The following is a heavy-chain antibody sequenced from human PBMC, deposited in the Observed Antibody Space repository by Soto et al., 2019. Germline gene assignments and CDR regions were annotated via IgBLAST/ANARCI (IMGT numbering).Heavy chain of an antibody. D-gene: IGHD5-18*01. CDR3: ARVGSDGPLWARGYYYGMDV. V-gene: IGHV1-18*04. CDR2: ISAYNGNT. J-gene: IGHJ6*02. Sequence: ASVKVSCKASGYTFTSYGISWVRQAPGQGLEWMGWISAYNGNTNYAQKLQGRVTMTTDTSTSTAYMELSSLRSDDTAVYYCARVGSDGPLWARGYYYGMDVWGQGTTVTVSS. CDR1: GYTFTSYG.